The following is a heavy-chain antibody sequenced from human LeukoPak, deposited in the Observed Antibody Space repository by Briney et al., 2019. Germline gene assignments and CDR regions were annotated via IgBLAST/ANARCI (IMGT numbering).Heavy chain of an antibody. Sequence: GGSLRLSCAASGFTFYDYAMHWVRQAPGKGLEWVSGISWNSGTIVYADYVKGRFTISRDNAKNSLYLQMNSLRAEDTALYYCAKAVDQLLYNYYYAMDVWGQGTTVTVSS. J-gene: IGHJ6*02. D-gene: IGHD2-2*02. CDR2: ISWNSGTI. CDR1: GFTFYDYA. CDR3: AKAVDQLLYNYYYAMDV. V-gene: IGHV3-9*01.